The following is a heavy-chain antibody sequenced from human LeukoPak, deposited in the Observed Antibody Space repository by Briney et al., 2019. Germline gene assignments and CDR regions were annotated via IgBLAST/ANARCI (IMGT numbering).Heavy chain of an antibody. CDR3: ARSHCSSTSCSLDY. D-gene: IGHD2-2*01. Sequence: ASVKVSCEASGYTFTGYYMHWVRQAPGQGLEWMGWINPNSGGTNYAQKFQGRVTMTRDTSISTAYMELSRLRSDDTAVYYCARSHCSSTSCSLDYWGQGTLVTVSS. V-gene: IGHV1-2*02. J-gene: IGHJ4*02. CDR2: INPNSGGT. CDR1: GYTFTGYY.